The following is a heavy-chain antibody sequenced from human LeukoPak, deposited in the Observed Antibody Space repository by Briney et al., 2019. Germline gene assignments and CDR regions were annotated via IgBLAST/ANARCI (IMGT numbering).Heavy chain of an antibody. CDR1: GLSISSSSYY. CDR2: IYYSEST. J-gene: IGHJ4*02. D-gene: IGHD3-10*01. Sequence: SDTLSLTCTVSGLSISSSSYYCGSIRQPPGKGQEWNGSIYYSESTYYNPSPKSRVTISVHTSKHQFSLHLSSVTAAHTAVYYCARELDDWGRGTLVTVS. CDR3: ARELDD. V-gene: IGHV4-39*01.